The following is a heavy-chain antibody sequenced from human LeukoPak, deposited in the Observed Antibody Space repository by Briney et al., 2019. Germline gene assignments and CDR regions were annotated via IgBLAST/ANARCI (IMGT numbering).Heavy chain of an antibody. CDR3: ARVAYSSGWGGVHYYGMDV. CDR1: GGSISSSSYY. V-gene: IGHV4-39*07. D-gene: IGHD6-19*01. J-gene: IGHJ6*02. CDR2: IYYSGST. Sequence: SETLSLTCTVSGGSISSSSYYWGWIRQPPGKGLEWIGSIYYSGSTYYNPSLKSRVTISVDTSKNQFSLKLSSVTAADTAVYYCARVAYSSGWGGVHYYGMDVWGQGTTVTVSS.